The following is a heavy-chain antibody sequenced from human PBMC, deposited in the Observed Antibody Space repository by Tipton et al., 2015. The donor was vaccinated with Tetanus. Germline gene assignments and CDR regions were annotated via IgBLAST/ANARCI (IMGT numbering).Heavy chain of an antibody. V-gene: IGHV3-7*03. J-gene: IGHJ3*01. D-gene: IGHD7-27*01. CDR1: GSTFREYW. Sequence: GSLRLSCAASGSTFREYWTSWVRQAPGKGLEWVANIQNDGGETYHLESVRGRFTISRDNGKNSVYLQMNSLRPEDTAVYYCARLGRNSLGAFDVWGQGTLVSVSS. CDR2: IQNDGGET. CDR3: ARLGRNSLGAFDV.